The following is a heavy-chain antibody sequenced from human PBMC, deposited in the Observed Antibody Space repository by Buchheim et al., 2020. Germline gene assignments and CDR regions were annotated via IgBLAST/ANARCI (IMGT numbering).Heavy chain of an antibody. J-gene: IGHJ4*02. CDR2: ISSSSSYI. CDR1: GFTFSSYS. CDR3: ARDHPPEAVITRSFDY. Sequence: EVQLVESGGGLVKPGGSLRLSCAASGFTFSSYSMNWVRQAPGKGLEWVSSISSSSSYIYYADSVKGRFTISSDNAKNSLYLQMNSLRAEDTAVYYCARDHPPEAVITRSFDYWGQGTL. D-gene: IGHD3-22*01. V-gene: IGHV3-21*01.